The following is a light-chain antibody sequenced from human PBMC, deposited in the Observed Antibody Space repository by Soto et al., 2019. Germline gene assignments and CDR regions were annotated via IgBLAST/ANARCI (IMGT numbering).Light chain of an antibody. CDR1: SSDVGGYNY. CDR3: SSYAGSNNYV. J-gene: IGLJ1*01. V-gene: IGLV2-8*01. CDR2: EVN. Sequence: QSVLTQPPSASGSPGQSVAISCTGTSSDVGGYNYVSWYQLHPGKAPKLMIYEVNLRPSGVPDRFSGSKSGNTASLTVSGLQAEDEADYYCSSYAGSNNYVFGPGTKVTVL.